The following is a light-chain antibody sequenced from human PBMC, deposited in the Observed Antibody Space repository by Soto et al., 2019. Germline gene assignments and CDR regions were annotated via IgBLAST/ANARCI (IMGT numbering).Light chain of an antibody. CDR1: QSVSSY. V-gene: IGKV3-11*01. Sequence: VLTQSPVTLSLSTGERATLSCRASQSVSSYLAWYQQKPGQAPRLLIYDASKRASDIPARFSGSGSGTDFTLTISSLEPEDSAVYYCQQRSNWPPLTFGGGTKVDIK. CDR3: QQRSNWPPLT. J-gene: IGKJ4*01. CDR2: DAS.